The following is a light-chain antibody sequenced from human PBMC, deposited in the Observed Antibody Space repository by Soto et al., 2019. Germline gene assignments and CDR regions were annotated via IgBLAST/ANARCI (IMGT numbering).Light chain of an antibody. J-gene: IGKJ1*01. CDR3: QQYGSSPT. V-gene: IGKV3-20*01. Sequence: EIVLTQSPGTLSLSPGERATLSCRASQSVRSSYLAWYQQKPGQSPRLLIYDASNRATGIPDRFSGSGSGKAFTLAISRLEPEDFALYYCQQYGSSPTFGQGTKVEIK. CDR2: DAS. CDR1: QSVRSSY.